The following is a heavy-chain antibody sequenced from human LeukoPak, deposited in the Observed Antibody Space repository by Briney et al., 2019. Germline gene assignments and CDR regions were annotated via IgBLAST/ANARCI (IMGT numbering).Heavy chain of an antibody. V-gene: IGHV3-7*01. J-gene: IGHJ6*03. CDR3: ARVNSGYYYYYMDV. CDR1: GFTFNSYG. Sequence: PGGSLRLSCVTSGFTFNSYGFYWVRQAPGKGLEWVANIKQDGSEKYYVDSVKGRFTISRDNAKNSLYLQMNSLRAEDTAVYYCARVNSGYYYYYMDVWGKGTTVTVSS. CDR2: IKQDGSEK. D-gene: IGHD6-19*01.